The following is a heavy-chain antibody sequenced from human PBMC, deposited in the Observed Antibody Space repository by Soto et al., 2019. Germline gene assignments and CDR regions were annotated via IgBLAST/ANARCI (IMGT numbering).Heavy chain of an antibody. J-gene: IGHJ4*02. D-gene: IGHD3-3*01. CDR1: GGSISSGGYY. V-gene: IGHV4-31*03. CDR2: IYYSGST. CDR3: ARTNYDFWSGYYY. Sequence: SETLSLTCTVSGGSISSGGYYWSWIRQHPGKGLEWIGYIYYSGSTYYNPSRKSRVTISVDTSKNQFSLKRSSVTAADTAVYYCARTNYDFWSGYYYWGRGTLVTVSS.